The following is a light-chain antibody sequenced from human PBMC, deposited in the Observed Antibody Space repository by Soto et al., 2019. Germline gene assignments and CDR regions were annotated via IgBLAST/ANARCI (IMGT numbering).Light chain of an antibody. V-gene: IGKV3-15*01. CDR3: QQYKNWPPWT. J-gene: IGKJ1*01. Sequence: EIVMTQSPATLSVSPGERATLSCRASQNIGTNLAWFQQKPGQAPRLLIYAASIRATDLPARFSGSGSGTEFTLTISGLQSDDFAVYFCQQYKNWPPWTFGHGTKVEIK. CDR1: QNIGTN. CDR2: AAS.